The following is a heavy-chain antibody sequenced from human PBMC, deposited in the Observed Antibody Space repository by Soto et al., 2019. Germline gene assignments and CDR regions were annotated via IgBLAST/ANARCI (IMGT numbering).Heavy chain of an antibody. CDR2: ISNYYDKT. Sequence: QVQLVQSGAEVKKPGASVRVSCKASGYTFTNNGISWVRQAPGQGLEWVGWISNYYDKTNSAPKVQVRSTMTTDKSTRTAYMELASLTSADTAVYYCVRAGWSTEDFYDAWGQGTLVTVSS. CDR3: VRAGWSTEDFYDA. D-gene: IGHD3-22*01. J-gene: IGHJ5*02. V-gene: IGHV1-18*04. CDR1: GYTFTNNG.